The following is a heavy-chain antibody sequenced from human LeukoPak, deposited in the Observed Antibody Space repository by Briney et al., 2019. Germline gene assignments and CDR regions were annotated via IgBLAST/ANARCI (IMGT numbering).Heavy chain of an antibody. D-gene: IGHD6-13*01. CDR2: FDPEDGET. J-gene: IGHJ3*02. Sequence: ASVKVSCKVSGYTLTELSMHWVRQAPGKGLEWMGGFDPEDGETIYAQKFQGRVTMTEDTSTDTAYMELSSLRSEDTAVYYSATLRIAAAGDDAFDIWGQGTMVTVSS. CDR3: ATLRIAAAGDDAFDI. V-gene: IGHV1-24*01. CDR1: GYTLTELS.